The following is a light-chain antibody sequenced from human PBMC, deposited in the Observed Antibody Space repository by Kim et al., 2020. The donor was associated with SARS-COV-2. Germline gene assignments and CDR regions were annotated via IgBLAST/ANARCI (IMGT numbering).Light chain of an antibody. V-gene: IGKV4-1*01. CDR1: QTVLYSSNNKNY. CDR2: WAS. Sequence: DIVMTQSPDSLAVSLGEGATINCKSSQTVLYSSNNKNYLAWYQQKPGQPPELLIYWASTRESGVPDRFSGSGSGTDFTLTISSLQAEDVAVYYCQQYFSTPYTFGQGTKLEI. CDR3: QQYFSTPYT. J-gene: IGKJ2*01.